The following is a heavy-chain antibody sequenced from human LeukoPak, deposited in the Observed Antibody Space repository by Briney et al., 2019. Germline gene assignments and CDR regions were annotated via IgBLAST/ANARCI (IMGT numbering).Heavy chain of an antibody. CDR3: AREVGTPQAFDI. CDR2: IGGRDGST. V-gene: IGHV3-23*01. D-gene: IGHD1-26*01. Sequence: GGSLRLSCAASGFTFSSYGMSWVRQAPGKGLEWVSAIGGRDGSTYYADSVKGRFTISRDNAKNSLYLQMNSLKAEDTAIYYCAREVGTPQAFDIWGQGTMVTVSS. CDR1: GFTFSSYG. J-gene: IGHJ3*02.